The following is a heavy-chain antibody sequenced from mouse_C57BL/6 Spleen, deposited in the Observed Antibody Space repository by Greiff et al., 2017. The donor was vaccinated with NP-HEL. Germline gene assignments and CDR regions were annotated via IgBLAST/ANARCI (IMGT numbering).Heavy chain of an antibody. D-gene: IGHD1-1*01. CDR1: GYAFSSYW. V-gene: IGHV1-80*01. Sequence: VQLQQSGAELVKPGASVKISCKASGYAFSSYWMNWVKQRPGKGLEWIGQIYPGDGDTNYNGKFKGKATLTADKSSSTAYMHLSSLTSEDSAVYFCASPPYYGSSYGAMDYWGQGTSVTVSS. J-gene: IGHJ4*01. CDR3: ASPPYYGSSYGAMDY. CDR2: IYPGDGDT.